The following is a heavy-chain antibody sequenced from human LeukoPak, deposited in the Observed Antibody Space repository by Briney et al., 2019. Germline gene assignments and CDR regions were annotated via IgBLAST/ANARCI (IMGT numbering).Heavy chain of an antibody. V-gene: IGHV1-8*01. CDR1: GYTFTSHD. Sequence: ASVKVSCKAFGYTFTSHDINWVRQATGQGLEWMGWMNPRSGNTGYAQKFQGRVTMTRGTATSTAYMELTSLRSEDTAMYYCARGTRTFESWGQGTRVTVSS. CDR2: MNPRSGNT. J-gene: IGHJ4*02. D-gene: IGHD1/OR15-1a*01. CDR3: ARGTRTFES.